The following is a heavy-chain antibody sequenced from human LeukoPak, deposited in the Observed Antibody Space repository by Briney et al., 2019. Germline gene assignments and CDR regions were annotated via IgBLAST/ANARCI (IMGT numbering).Heavy chain of an antibody. J-gene: IGHJ6*03. CDR1: GFTFSDYY. CDR3: ARDLGVVAASYYYYYMDV. Sequence: GGSLRLSCAASGFTFSDYYMSWIRQAPGKGLEWVSYISSSGSTIYYADSVKGRFTISRDNAKNSLYLHMNSLRAEDTALYYCARDLGVVAASYYYYYMDVWGKGTTVTVSS. CDR2: ISSSGSTI. V-gene: IGHV3-11*01. D-gene: IGHD2-15*01.